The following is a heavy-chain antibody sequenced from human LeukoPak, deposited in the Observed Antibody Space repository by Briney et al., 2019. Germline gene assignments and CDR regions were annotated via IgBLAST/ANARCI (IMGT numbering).Heavy chain of an antibody. Sequence: PGGSLRLSCAASGFTFSSYWMHWVRQAPGKGLMWVSRINSDGSITRYADSVKGRFTISRDNAKNTLYLQMNSLRAEDTAVYYCAREVGGHLDYWGQGTLVTVSS. V-gene: IGHV3-74*01. CDR2: INSDGSIT. D-gene: IGHD3-3*02. CDR1: GFTFSSYW. J-gene: IGHJ4*02. CDR3: AREVGGHLDY.